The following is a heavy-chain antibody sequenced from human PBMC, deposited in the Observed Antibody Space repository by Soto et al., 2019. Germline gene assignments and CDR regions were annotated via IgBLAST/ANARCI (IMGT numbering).Heavy chain of an antibody. J-gene: IGHJ4*02. V-gene: IGHV4-34*01. CDR2: INHSGST. Sequence: SETLSLTCAVYGGSFSGYYWSWIRQPPGKGLEWIGEINHSGSTNYNPSLKSRVTISVDTSKNQFSLKLSSVTAADTAVYYCARFARSGGVIDTKYYFDYWGQGTLVTVSS. CDR1: GGSFSGYY. D-gene: IGHD3-16*02. CDR3: ARFARSGGVIDTKYYFDY.